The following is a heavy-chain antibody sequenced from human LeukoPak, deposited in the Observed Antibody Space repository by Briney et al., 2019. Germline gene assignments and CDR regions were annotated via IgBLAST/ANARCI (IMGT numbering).Heavy chain of an antibody. V-gene: IGHV4-39*07. CDR3: ARVVATGSYFDY. J-gene: IGHJ4*02. D-gene: IGHD5-12*01. CDR1: GGSISSSSYY. CDR2: IYYSGNT. Sequence: SETLSLTCTVSGGSISSSSYYWGWIRQPPGRGLEWIGTIYYSGNTYYNPSLKSRVTISVDTSKNQFSLILSSVTAADTAAYYCARVVATGSYFDYWGQGTLVTVSS.